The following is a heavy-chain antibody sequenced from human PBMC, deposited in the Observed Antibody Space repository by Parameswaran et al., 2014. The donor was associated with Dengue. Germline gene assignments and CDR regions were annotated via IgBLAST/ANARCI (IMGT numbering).Heavy chain of an antibody. D-gene: IGHD3-3*01. Sequence: WIRQPPGKGLEWVGFIRSKAYGGTTEYAASVKGRFTISRDDSKSIAYLQMNSLKTEDTAVYYCTRDSRVLRFLEWLGASYDYWGQGTLVTVSS. J-gene: IGHJ4*02. V-gene: IGHV3-49*02. CDR3: TRDSRVLRFLEWLGASYDY. CDR2: IRSKAYGGTT.